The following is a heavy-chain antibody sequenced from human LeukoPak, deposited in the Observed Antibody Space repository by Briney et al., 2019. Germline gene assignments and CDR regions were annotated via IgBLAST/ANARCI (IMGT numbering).Heavy chain of an antibody. CDR3: ARRKPDYYDSSGYYGSAFDI. Sequence: SETLSLTCAVYGGSFSGYYWSWIRQHPGKGLEWIGYIYYSGSTYYNPSLKSRVTISVDTSKNQFSLKLSSVTAADTAVYYCARRKPDYYDSSGYYGSAFDIWGQGTMVTVSS. CDR2: IYYSGST. V-gene: IGHV4-31*11. D-gene: IGHD3-22*01. J-gene: IGHJ3*02. CDR1: GGSFSGYY.